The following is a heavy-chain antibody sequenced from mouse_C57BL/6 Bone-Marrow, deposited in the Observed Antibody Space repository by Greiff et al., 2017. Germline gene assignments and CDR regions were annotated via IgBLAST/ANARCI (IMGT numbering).Heavy chain of an antibody. CDR1: GFTFSSYA. D-gene: IGHD2-4*01. J-gene: IGHJ2*01. CDR3: ARGYYDDD. CDR2: ISDGGSYT. V-gene: IGHV5-4*03. Sequence: EVKLVESGGGLVKPGGSLKLSCAASGFTFSSYAMSWVRQTPEKRLEWVATISDGGSYTYYPDNVKGRFTISRDNAKNNLYLQMSHLKSEDTAMYYCARGYYDDDWGQGTTLTVSS.